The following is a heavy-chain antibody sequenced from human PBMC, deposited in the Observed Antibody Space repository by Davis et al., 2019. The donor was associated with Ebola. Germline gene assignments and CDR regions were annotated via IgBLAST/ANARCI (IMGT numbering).Heavy chain of an antibody. CDR1: GFSFSSYW. J-gene: IGHJ4*02. V-gene: IGHV3-74*01. CDR2: IKTDGSST. CDR3: ARRADY. Sequence: HTGGSLRLSCAASGFSFSSYWMHWVRQAPGKGLVWVSRIKTDGSSTGYGDSVQGRFTISRDNAKNTLYLQMNDLRAEDTAVYYCARRADYWGQGTLVTVSS.